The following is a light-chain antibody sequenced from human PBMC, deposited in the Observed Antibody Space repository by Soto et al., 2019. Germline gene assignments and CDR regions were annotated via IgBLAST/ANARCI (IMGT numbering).Light chain of an antibody. J-gene: IGKJ4*01. CDR1: QDINNF. V-gene: IGKV1-33*01. CDR2: DAS. Sequence: DIQMTQSPSSLSASVGDRVTITCEASQDINNFLNWYQQKPGKAPSLLIYDASTLATGVPPRFSGSGSGTEFTFTISSLQPEDIATYFCQHYADLPLTFGGGTRVEIK. CDR3: QHYADLPLT.